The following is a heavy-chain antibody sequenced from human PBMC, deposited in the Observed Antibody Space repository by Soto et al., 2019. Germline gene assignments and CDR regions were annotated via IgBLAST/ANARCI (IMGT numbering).Heavy chain of an antibody. CDR3: ARPGEYCSGGSCYLTDDY. Sequence: GESLKISCKGSGYSFTSYWISWVRQMPGKGLEWMGRIDPSDSYTNYSPSFQGHVTISADKSISTAYLQWSSLKASDTAMYYCARPGEYCSGGSCYLTDDYCGQGTLVTVSS. J-gene: IGHJ4*02. CDR2: IDPSDSYT. CDR1: GYSFTSYW. V-gene: IGHV5-10-1*01. D-gene: IGHD2-15*01.